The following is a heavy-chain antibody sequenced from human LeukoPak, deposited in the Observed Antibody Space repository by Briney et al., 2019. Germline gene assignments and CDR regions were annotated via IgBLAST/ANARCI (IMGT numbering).Heavy chain of an antibody. CDR2: IYYSGST. CDR1: GGSISSSSYY. D-gene: IGHD3-22*01. CDR3: ARAGYYDSSLPALNWFDP. J-gene: IGHJ5*02. V-gene: IGHV4-39*01. Sequence: SETLSLTCTVSGGSISSSSYYWGWIRQPPGKGLEWIGSIYYSGSTYYNPSLKSRVTISVDTSKNQFPLKLSSVTAADTAVYYCARAGYYDSSLPALNWFDPWGQGTLVTVSS.